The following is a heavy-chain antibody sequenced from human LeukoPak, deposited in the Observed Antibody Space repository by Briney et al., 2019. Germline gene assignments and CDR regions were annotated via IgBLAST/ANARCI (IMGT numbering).Heavy chain of an antibody. V-gene: IGHV3-30*04. J-gene: IGHJ4*02. D-gene: IGHD6-13*01. Sequence: GALRLSFAASGFTFSSYAMHWVRQAPGKGLEWVAVISYDGSNKYYADSVKGRFTISRDNSKNTLYLQMNSLRAEDTAVYYCARESAAGISVYFDYWGQGTLVTVSS. CDR2: ISYDGSNK. CDR3: ARESAAGISVYFDY. CDR1: GFTFSSYA.